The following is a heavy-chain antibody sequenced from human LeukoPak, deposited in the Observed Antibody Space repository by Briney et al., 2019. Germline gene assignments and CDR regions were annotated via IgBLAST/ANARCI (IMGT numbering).Heavy chain of an antibody. J-gene: IGHJ4*02. CDR3: ARDYYDSSGYSYYFDY. CDR1: GGSISSYY. Sequence: SETLPLTCTVSGGSISSYYWSWIRQPAGKGLEWIGRIYTSGSTNYNPSLKSRVTMSVDTSKNQLSLKLSSVTAADTAVYYCARDYYDSSGYSYYFDYWGQGTLVTVSS. D-gene: IGHD3-22*01. CDR2: IYTSGST. V-gene: IGHV4-4*07.